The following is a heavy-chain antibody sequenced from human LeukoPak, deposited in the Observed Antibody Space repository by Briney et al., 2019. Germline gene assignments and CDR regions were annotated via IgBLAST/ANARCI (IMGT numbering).Heavy chain of an antibody. V-gene: IGHV4-59*12. Sequence: SETLSLTCTVSGGSISSYYWSWIRQPPGKGLEWIGYIYYSGSTNYNPSLKSRVTISVDTSKNQFSLKLSSVTAADTVVYYSQRPQYDILTGPNWFDPWGQGTLVTVSS. J-gene: IGHJ5*02. D-gene: IGHD3-9*01. CDR2: IYYSGST. CDR1: GGSISSYY. CDR3: QRPQYDILTGPNWFDP.